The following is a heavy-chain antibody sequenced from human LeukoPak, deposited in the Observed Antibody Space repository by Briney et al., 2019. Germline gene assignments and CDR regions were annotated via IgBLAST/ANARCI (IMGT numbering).Heavy chain of an antibody. V-gene: IGHV3-15*01. CDR1: GFTFSNAW. CDR3: TTDIPAFYCSGGSCYGPYFDY. CDR2: IKSKTDGGTT. D-gene: IGHD2-15*01. J-gene: IGHJ4*02. Sequence: PGGSLRLSCAASGFTFSNAWMSWVRQAPGKGLEWVGRIKSKTDGGTTDYAAPVKGRFTISRDDSKNTLYLQMNSLKTEGTAVYYCTTDIPAFYCSGGSCYGPYFDYWGQGTLVTVSS.